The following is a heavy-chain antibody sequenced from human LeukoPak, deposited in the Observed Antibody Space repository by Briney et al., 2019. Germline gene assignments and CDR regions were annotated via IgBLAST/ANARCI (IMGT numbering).Heavy chain of an antibody. Sequence: SETLSLTCTVSGRSISSYYWSWIRQPPGKGLEWIGYIYYSGSTNYNPSLKSRVTISVDTSKNQFSLKLSSVTAADTAVYYCARGVLSFDPWGQGTLVTVSS. V-gene: IGHV4-59*01. CDR1: GRSISSYY. CDR2: IYYSGST. CDR3: ARGVLSFDP. J-gene: IGHJ5*02.